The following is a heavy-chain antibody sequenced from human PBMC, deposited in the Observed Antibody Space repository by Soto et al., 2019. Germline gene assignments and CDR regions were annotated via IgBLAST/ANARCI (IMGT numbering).Heavy chain of an antibody. CDR3: ARKAWTRLDY. CDR2: VFHSGSA. Sequence: QLQLHESGPGLVKPSGTLSLTCGLSGGSLTTPVWWTWVRLRPGKGLEWIGEVFHSGSANYNPSLQSRVTISVDKSTNQFSLRLSSVTAADTDVYYRARKAWTRLDYWGQGALVTVSS. V-gene: IGHV4-4*02. D-gene: IGHD1-1*01. CDR1: GGSLTTPVW. J-gene: IGHJ4*02.